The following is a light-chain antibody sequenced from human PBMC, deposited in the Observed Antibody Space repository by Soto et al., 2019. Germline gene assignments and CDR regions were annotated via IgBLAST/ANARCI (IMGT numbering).Light chain of an antibody. CDR1: QSISSY. CDR3: QQRYRTTLT. Sequence: DIQMTQSPSSLPASVGGRLTISCRASQSISSYLNWYQHIPGKAPRXXIYAASNLQSGVPSRFSGSGSGTDFTLTISGLKSEDFATYSCQQRYRTTLTFGGGTKVDIK. V-gene: IGKV1-39*01. J-gene: IGKJ4*01. CDR2: AAS.